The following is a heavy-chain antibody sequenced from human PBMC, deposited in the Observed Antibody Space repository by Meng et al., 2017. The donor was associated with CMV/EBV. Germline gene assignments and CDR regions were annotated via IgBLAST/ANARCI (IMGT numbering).Heavy chain of an antibody. D-gene: IGHD2-21*01. CDR1: GFTFSSYG. J-gene: IGHJ5*02. CDR2: IRYDGSNK. CDR3: AKDHVVVIALPPNWFDP. V-gene: IGHV3-30*02. Sequence: RGSLRLSCAASGFTFSSYGMHWVRQAPGKGLEWVAFIRYDGSNKYYADSVKGRFTISRDNSKNTLYLQMNSLRAEDTAVYYCAKDHVVVIALPPNWFDPWGQGTLVTVSS.